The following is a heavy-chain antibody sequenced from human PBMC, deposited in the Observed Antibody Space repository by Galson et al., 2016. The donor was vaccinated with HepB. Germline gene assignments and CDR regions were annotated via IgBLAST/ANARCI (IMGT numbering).Heavy chain of an antibody. CDR2: MNPKSGNT. J-gene: IGHJ5*02. V-gene: IGHV1-8*01. CDR1: GYTFTSYD. CDR3: ARGPEPYEILAGSNSFDP. Sequence: SVKVSCKASGYTFTSYDINWVRQATGQGPEWVGWMNPKSGNTGHAQQFRGRVTMSRNTSISTAYMELSSLRSDDTAVYYCARGPEPYEILAGSNSFDPWGQGTLVTVSS. D-gene: IGHD3-9*01.